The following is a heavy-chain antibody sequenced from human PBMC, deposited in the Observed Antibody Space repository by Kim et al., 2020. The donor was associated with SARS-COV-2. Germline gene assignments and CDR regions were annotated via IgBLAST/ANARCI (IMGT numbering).Heavy chain of an antibody. Sequence: SETLSLTCTVSGGSISSSSYYWGWIRQPPGKGLEWIGSIYYSGSTYYNPSLKSRVTISVDTSKNQFSLKLSSVTAADTAVYYCARLLVPYGGWGFPDYWGQGTLVTVSS. CDR3: ARLLVPYGGWGFPDY. CDR2: IYYSGST. CDR1: GGSISSSSYY. V-gene: IGHV4-39*01. J-gene: IGHJ4*02. D-gene: IGHD4-17*01.